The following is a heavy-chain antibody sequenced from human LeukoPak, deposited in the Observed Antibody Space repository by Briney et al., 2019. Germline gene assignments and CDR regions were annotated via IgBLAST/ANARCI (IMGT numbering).Heavy chain of an antibody. D-gene: IGHD3-22*01. Sequence: PGGSLRLSCAASGFTFSSYAMHWVRQAPGKGLEYVSAISSNGGSTYYANSVKGRFTISRDNSKNTLYLQMGSLRAEDMAVYYCARDYYYYDSSGCLDYWGQGTLVTVS. CDR1: GFTFSSYA. V-gene: IGHV3-64*01. CDR2: ISSNGGST. CDR3: ARDYYYYDSSGCLDY. J-gene: IGHJ4*02.